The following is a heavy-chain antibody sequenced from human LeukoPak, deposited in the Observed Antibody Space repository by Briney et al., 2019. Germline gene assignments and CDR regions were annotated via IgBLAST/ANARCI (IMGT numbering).Heavy chain of an antibody. V-gene: IGHV1-24*01. CDR1: GYTLTELS. Sequence: GASVKVSCKVSGYTLTELSMHWVRQAPGKGLEWMGGFDPEDGETIYAQKFQGRVTMTEDTSTDTAYMELSSLRSEDTAVYYCATDLLAIFGVVNFYYWGQGTLVTVSS. J-gene: IGHJ4*02. D-gene: IGHD3-3*01. CDR3: ATDLLAIFGVVNFYY. CDR2: FDPEDGET.